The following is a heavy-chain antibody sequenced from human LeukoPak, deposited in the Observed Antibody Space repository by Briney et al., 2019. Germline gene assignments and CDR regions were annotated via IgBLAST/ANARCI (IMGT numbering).Heavy chain of an antibody. Sequence: PSQTLSLTCAISGDSVSSNSAAWNWIRQSPSRGLECLGRTYYRSKWYNDYAVSVKSRITINPDTSKNQFSLQLNSVTPEDTAVYYCARTGSSGLYYYYYYGMDVWGQGTTVTVSS. CDR2: TYYRSKWYN. CDR1: GDSVSSNSAA. V-gene: IGHV6-1*01. D-gene: IGHD6-19*01. CDR3: ARTGSSGLYYYYYYGMDV. J-gene: IGHJ6*02.